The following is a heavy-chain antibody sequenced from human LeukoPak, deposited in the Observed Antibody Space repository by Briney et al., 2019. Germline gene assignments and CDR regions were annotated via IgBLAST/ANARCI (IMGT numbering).Heavy chain of an antibody. CDR2: IIPILGIA. CDR3: ARGYSNYFDP. CDR1: GGTFSSYA. D-gene: IGHD4-11*01. J-gene: IGHJ5*02. V-gene: IGHV1-69*04. Sequence: ASVKASCKASGGTFSSYAISWVRQAPGQGLEWMGRIIPILGIANYAQKFQGRVTITADKSTSTAYMELSSLRSEDTAVYYCARGYSNYFDPWGQGTLVTVSS.